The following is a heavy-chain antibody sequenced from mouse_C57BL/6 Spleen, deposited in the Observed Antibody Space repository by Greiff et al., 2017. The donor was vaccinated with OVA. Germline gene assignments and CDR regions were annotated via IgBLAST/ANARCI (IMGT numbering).Heavy chain of an antibody. CDR1: GFTFSDYG. CDR2: ISSGSSTI. CDR3: AGQGGLYAMDY. J-gene: IGHJ4*01. Sequence: EVQVVESGGGLVKPGGSLKLSCAASGFTFSDYGMHWVRQAPEKGLEWVAYISSGSSTIYYADTVKGRFTITRDNDKTTLFLQMNSLRSEDTAMYYCAGQGGLYAMDYWGQGTSVTVST. V-gene: IGHV5-17*01.